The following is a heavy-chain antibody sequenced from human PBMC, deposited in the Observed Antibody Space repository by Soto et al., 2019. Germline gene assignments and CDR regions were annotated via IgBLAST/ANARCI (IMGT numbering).Heavy chain of an antibody. J-gene: IGHJ5*02. CDR1: GGSISSSNW. CDR3: ARDPIQRASYGSFFVS. D-gene: IGHD4-17*01. V-gene: IGHV4-4*02. Sequence: SETLSLTCAVSGGSISSSNWWSWVRQPPGKGLEWIGEIYHSGSTNYNPSLKSRVTISVDKSKNQFSLKLSSVTAEDTAVYYCARDPIQRASYGSFFVSWGQGTLVTVSS. CDR2: IYHSGST.